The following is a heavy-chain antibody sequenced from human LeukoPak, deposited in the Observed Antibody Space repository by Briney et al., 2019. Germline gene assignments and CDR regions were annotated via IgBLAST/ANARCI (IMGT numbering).Heavy chain of an antibody. Sequence: PGGSLRLSCAASGFTFNVHWMHWVRQAPGKGLVWVSAISGSGGSTYYADSVKGRFTISRDNSKNTLYLQMNSLRAEDTAVYYCAKDLTLIAVAGIDSGFDYWGQGTLVTVSS. V-gene: IGHV3-23*01. CDR1: GFTFNVHW. J-gene: IGHJ4*02. CDR3: AKDLTLIAVAGIDSGFDY. D-gene: IGHD6-19*01. CDR2: ISGSGGST.